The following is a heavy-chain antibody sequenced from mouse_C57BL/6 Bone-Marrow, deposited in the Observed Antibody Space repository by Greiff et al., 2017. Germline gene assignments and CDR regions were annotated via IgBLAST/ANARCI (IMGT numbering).Heavy chain of an antibody. CDR2: ISSGGSYT. CDR1: GFTFSSYG. Sequence: EVKLVESGGDLVKPGGSLKLSCAASGFTFSSYGMSWVRQTPDKRLEWVATISSGGSYTYYPDSVKGRFTISRDNAKNTLYLQMSSLKSEDTAMYYCARLNYPYYFDYWGQGTTLTVSS. CDR3: ARLNYPYYFDY. D-gene: IGHD1-1*02. V-gene: IGHV5-6*01. J-gene: IGHJ2*01.